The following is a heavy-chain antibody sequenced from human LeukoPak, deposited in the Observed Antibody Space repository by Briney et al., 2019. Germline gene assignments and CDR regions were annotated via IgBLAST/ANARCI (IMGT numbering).Heavy chain of an antibody. CDR3: ARHDIMGYFDY. Sequence: SETLSLTCIVSVGSISIYSWSWIRQPPAKGLEWIGSIYNSGSPFYNPSLMTRVTISVDTSANLFALKLNSVTAADTDFYYGARHDIMGYFDYWGQGTLVTVSS. J-gene: IGHJ4*02. D-gene: IGHD1-26*01. CDR2: IYNSGSP. V-gene: IGHV4-59*08. CDR1: VGSISIYS.